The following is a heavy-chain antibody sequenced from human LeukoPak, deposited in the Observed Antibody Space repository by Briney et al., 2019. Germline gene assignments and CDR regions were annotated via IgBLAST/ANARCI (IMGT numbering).Heavy chain of an antibody. Sequence: GGSLRLSCAASGFTSSSYAMHWVRQAPGKGLEWVAVISYDGSNKYYADSVKGRFTISRDNSKNTLYLQMNSLRAEDTAVYYCARDPRLPMGYGMDVWGQGTTVTVSS. CDR3: ARDPRLPMGYGMDV. D-gene: IGHD1-26*01. J-gene: IGHJ6*02. CDR1: GFTSSSYA. V-gene: IGHV3-30*04. CDR2: ISYDGSNK.